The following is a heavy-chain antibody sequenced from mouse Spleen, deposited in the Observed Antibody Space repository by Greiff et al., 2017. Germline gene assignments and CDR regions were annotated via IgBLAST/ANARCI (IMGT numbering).Heavy chain of an antibody. J-gene: IGHJ3*01. D-gene: IGHD3-2*01. CDR2: IHPNSGST. Sequence: QVQLQQSGAELVKPGASVKLSCKASGYTFTSYWMHWVKQRPGQGLEWIGMIHPNSGSTNYNEKFKSKATLTVDKSSSTAYMQLSSLTSEDSAVYYCARQARTARAFAYWGQGTLVTVSA. V-gene: IGHV1-64*01. CDR1: GYTFTSYW. CDR3: ARQARTARAFAY.